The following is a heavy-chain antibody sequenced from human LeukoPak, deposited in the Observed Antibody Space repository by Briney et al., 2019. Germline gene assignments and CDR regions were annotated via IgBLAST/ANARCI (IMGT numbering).Heavy chain of an antibody. CDR2: IYYSEGT. V-gene: IGHV4-39*07. Sequence: SETLSLTCTVSGASISSRSYYWGWIRQPPGKGLEWIGSIYYSEGTYYNPSLKSRVAISIDTSKNQFSLKLNSVTAADTAVYYCANDNRYGLIDIWGQGTMVTVSS. J-gene: IGHJ3*02. D-gene: IGHD3-10*01. CDR1: GASISSRSYY. CDR3: ANDNRYGLIDI.